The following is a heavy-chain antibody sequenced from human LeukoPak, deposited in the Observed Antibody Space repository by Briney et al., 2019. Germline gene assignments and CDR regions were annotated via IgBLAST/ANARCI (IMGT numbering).Heavy chain of an antibody. V-gene: IGHV1-69*05. Sequence: VASVKVSCKASGGTFSSYAISWVRQAPGQGLEWMGGIIPIFGTANYAQKFQGRVTITTDESTSTAYMELSSLRSEDTAVYYCARGYSSSSGSFDIWGQGTMVTVSS. D-gene: IGHD6-6*01. CDR1: GGTFSSYA. CDR2: IIPIFGTA. J-gene: IGHJ3*02. CDR3: ARGYSSSSGSFDI.